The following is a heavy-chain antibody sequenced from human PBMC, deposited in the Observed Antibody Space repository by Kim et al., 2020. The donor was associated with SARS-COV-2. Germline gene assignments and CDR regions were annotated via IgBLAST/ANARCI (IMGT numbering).Heavy chain of an antibody. V-gene: IGHV4-4*07. CDR2: IYFSGIA. CDR1: GGSITNYY. CDR3: ARCGTSFNGRFYP. D-gene: IGHD2-8*01. J-gene: IGHJ5*02. Sequence: SETLSLTCTVSGGSITNYYWSWIRQPAGKGLEWIGRIYFSGIANYNPSLKSRVSMSTDTSKNQISLKLTSVTAGDTATYYCARCGTSFNGRFYPWGQGTL.